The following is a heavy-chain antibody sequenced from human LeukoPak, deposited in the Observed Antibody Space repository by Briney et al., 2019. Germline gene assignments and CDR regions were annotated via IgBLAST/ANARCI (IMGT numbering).Heavy chain of an antibody. CDR1: GFTFSSYA. Sequence: PGGSLRLSCTASGFTFSSYAMSWVRQAPGKGLEWVSAISGSGGSTYYADSVKGRFTISRDNAKNTLYLQMNSLRAEDTAVYYCVRGTSGWDGLDYWGQGTLVTVSS. D-gene: IGHD6-19*01. J-gene: IGHJ4*02. CDR3: VRGTSGWDGLDY. CDR2: ISGSGGST. V-gene: IGHV3-23*01.